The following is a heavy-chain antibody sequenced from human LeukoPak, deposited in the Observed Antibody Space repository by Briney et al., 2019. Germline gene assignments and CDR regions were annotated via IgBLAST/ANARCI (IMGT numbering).Heavy chain of an antibody. J-gene: IGHJ5*02. CDR3: AREPRTTVFDWFDP. Sequence: GGSLRLSCAASGFTFSSYAMHWVRQAPGKGLEWVAVISYDGSNKYYADSVKGRFTISRDNSKNTLYLQMNSLRAEDTAVYYCAREPRTTVFDWFDPWGQGTLVTVSS. CDR2: ISYDGSNK. D-gene: IGHD4-11*01. V-gene: IGHV3-30*04. CDR1: GFTFSSYA.